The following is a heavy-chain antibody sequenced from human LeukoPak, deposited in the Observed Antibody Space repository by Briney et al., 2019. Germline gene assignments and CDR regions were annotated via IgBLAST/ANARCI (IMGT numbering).Heavy chain of an antibody. CDR2: ITGSESST. CDR1: GFTFGSYA. CDR3: AKHRGSGVAGTGGVES. V-gene: IGHV3-23*01. Sequence: GGSLRLSCAASGFTFGSYAMTWVRQAPGKGLEWVSVITGSESSTYYADSVRGRFTISRDNPKNALYLQMNSLRADDTAVYYCAKHRGSGVAGTGGVESWGQGTLVTVSS. D-gene: IGHD6-19*01. J-gene: IGHJ4*02.